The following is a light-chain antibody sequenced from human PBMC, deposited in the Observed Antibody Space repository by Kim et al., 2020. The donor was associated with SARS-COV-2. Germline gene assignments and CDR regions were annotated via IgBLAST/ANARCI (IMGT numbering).Light chain of an antibody. CDR2: KVS. Sequence: ASIPCTSSQSLAHGNENTYLNWFQQRPGNAPRRLIYKVSTRDSGVPDRFSGSGSDTDFTLKISTVEAEDVGVYYCMKATHWPPCTFGQGTKVDIK. CDR1: QSLAHGNENTY. J-gene: IGKJ1*01. CDR3: MKATHWPPCT. V-gene: IGKV2-30*02.